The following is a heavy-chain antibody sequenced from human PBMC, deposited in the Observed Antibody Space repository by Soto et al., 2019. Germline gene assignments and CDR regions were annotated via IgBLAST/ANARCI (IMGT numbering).Heavy chain of an antibody. V-gene: IGHV3-30*18. CDR3: AKLVYATPQAFDI. CDR1: GFTFSSYG. D-gene: IGHD2-8*01. Sequence: GGSLRLSCAASGFTFSSYGMYWVRQAPGKGLEWVAVISYDGSNKYYADSVKGRFTISRDNSKNTLYLQMNSLRAEDTAVYYCAKLVYATPQAFDIWGQGTMVTVSS. CDR2: ISYDGSNK. J-gene: IGHJ3*02.